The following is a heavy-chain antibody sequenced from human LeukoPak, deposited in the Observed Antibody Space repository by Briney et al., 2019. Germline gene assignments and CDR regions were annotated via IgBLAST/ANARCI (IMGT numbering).Heavy chain of an antibody. J-gene: IGHJ4*02. CDR3: AKSGLNRFDY. Sequence: GGSLRLSCAASGFTFSSYGMHWVCQAPGKGLEWVSTISGGGGTPYYADSVKGRFTISRDNSKNTLFLQMNSLRVEDTAVYYCAKSGLNRFDYWGQGALVTVSS. CDR1: GFTFSSYG. V-gene: IGHV3-23*01. CDR2: ISGGGGTP. D-gene: IGHD2-15*01.